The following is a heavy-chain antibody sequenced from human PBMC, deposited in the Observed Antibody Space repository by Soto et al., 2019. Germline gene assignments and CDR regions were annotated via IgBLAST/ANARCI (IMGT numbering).Heavy chain of an antibody. D-gene: IGHD5-18*01. CDR2: ISWDGGST. Sequence: PGGSLRLSCAASGFTFDDYTMHWVRQAPGKGLEWVSLISWDGGSTYYADSVKGRFTISRDNSKNSLYLQMNSLRTEDTALYYCARDTAMVSRSVRYYYYYYGMDVWGQGTTVTVSS. CDR1: GFTFDDYT. V-gene: IGHV3-43*01. CDR3: ARDTAMVSRSVRYYYYYYGMDV. J-gene: IGHJ6*02.